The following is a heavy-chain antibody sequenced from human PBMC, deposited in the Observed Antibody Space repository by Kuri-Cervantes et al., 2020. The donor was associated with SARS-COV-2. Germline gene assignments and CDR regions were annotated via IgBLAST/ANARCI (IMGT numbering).Heavy chain of an antibody. CDR1: PGVITTYY. V-gene: IGHV4-59*08. Sequence: SETLSFTWSRSPGVITTYYWSWIRQPPGKGLEWIGHIYDSGATSYNPSIKSRVHFSIDTSKKQFSLKVSSVTAADTAVYYCARALRGVTGTSGGLDNWGQGILVTVSS. D-gene: IGHD2-8*02. J-gene: IGHJ4*02. CDR2: IYDSGAT. CDR3: ARALRGVTGTSGGLDN.